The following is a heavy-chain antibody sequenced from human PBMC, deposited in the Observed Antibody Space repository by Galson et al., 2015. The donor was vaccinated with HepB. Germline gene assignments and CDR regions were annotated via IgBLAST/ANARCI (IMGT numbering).Heavy chain of an antibody. CDR2: ISYDGSNK. Sequence: SLRLSCAASGFTFSSYGMHWVRQAPGKGLEWVAVISYDGSNKYYADSVKGRFTISRDNSKNTLYLQMNSLRVEDTAVYYCAKATVVRGVYNWFDPWGQGTLVTVSS. D-gene: IGHD4-17*01. CDR3: AKATVVRGVYNWFDP. CDR1: GFTFSSYG. V-gene: IGHV3-30*18. J-gene: IGHJ5*02.